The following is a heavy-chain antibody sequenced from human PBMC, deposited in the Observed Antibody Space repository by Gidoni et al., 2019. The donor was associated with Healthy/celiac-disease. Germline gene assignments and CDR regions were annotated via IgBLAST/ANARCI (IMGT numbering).Heavy chain of an antibody. D-gene: IGHD6-6*01. J-gene: IGHJ3*02. CDR1: GFPFSSYS. Sequence: VQLVESGGGLVKPWGSLRLSCAASGFPFSSYSMNWVRQAPGKGLEWVSSISSSSSYIYYADSVKGRFTISRDNAKNSLYLQMNSLRAEDTAVYYCARQFEYSSSSDAFDIWGQGTMVTVSS. V-gene: IGHV3-21*01. CDR3: ARQFEYSSSSDAFDI. CDR2: ISSSSSYI.